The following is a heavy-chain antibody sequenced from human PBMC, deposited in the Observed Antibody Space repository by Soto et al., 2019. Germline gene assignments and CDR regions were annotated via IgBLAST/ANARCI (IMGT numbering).Heavy chain of an antibody. V-gene: IGHV4-34*01. CDR1: GGSFSGYY. J-gene: IGHJ6*02. CDR3: ARLAAYSSSSGGYYYYYGMDV. Sequence: KTSETLSLTCAVYGGSFSGYYWSWIRQPPGKGLEWIGEINHSGSTNYNPSLKSRVTISVDTSKNQFSLKLSSVTAADTAVYYCARLAAYSSSSGGYYYYYGMDVWGQGTTVTVSS. CDR2: INHSGST. D-gene: IGHD6-6*01.